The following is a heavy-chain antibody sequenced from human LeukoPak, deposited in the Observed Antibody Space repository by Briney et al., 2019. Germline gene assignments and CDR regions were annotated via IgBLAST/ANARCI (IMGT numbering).Heavy chain of an antibody. CDR1: GFTFSSYA. D-gene: IGHD3-16*01. Sequence: QPGGSLRLSCAASGFTFSSYAMSWVRQAPGKGLEWVSVIYSGGSTYYADSVKGRFTISRDNSKNTLYLQMNSLRAEDTAVYYCARALYVWGSWSHYYFDYWGQGTLVTVSS. J-gene: IGHJ4*02. CDR2: IYSGGST. CDR3: ARALYVWGSWSHYYFDY. V-gene: IGHV3-53*01.